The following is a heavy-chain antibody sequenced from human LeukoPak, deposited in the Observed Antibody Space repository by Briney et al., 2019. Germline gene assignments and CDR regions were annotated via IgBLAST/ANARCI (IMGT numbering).Heavy chain of an antibody. CDR3: ARETYGSPNYYYYYYMDV. CDR2: IYTSGST. D-gene: IGHD3-10*01. Sequence: PSETLSLTCTVSGGSISSGSYYWSWIRQPAGKGLEWIGRIYTSGSTNYNPSLKSRVTISVDTSKNQFSLKLSSVTAADTAVYYCARETYGSPNYYYYYYMDVWGKGTTVTISS. J-gene: IGHJ6*03. V-gene: IGHV4-61*02. CDR1: GGSISSGSYY.